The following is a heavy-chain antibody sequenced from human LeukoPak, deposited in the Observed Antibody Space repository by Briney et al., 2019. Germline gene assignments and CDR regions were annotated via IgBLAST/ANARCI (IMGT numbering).Heavy chain of an antibody. D-gene: IGHD4-17*01. J-gene: IGHJ4*02. CDR3: ARDEAGDAVDY. CDR2: IYYSGST. CDR1: GGSVSSGSYY. V-gene: IGHV4-61*01. Sequence: SETLSLTCTVSGGSVSSGSYYWSWIRQPPGKGLEWIGYIYYSGSTNYNPSLKSRVTISVDTSKNQFSLKLSSVTAADTAVYYCARDEAGDAVDYWGQGTLVTVSS.